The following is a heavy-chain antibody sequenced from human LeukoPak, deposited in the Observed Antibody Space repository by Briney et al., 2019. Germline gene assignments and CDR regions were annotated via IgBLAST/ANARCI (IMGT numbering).Heavy chain of an antibody. V-gene: IGHV3-48*01. D-gene: IGHD2-15*01. J-gene: IGHJ4*02. Sequence: GGSLRLSCAVSGFIFSDYSMNWVRQAPGKGLEWVAYITSSSTSIYYADSVKGRFTISRDNAKNLLYLQMNSLRVEDTAVYYCARGGRTTRFDYWGQGTLVSVSS. CDR3: ARGGRTTRFDY. CDR2: ITSSSTSI. CDR1: GFIFSDYS.